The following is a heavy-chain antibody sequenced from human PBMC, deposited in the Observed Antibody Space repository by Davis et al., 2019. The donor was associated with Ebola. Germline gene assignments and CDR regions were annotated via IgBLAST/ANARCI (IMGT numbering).Heavy chain of an antibody. CDR3: ARRRGYSYGSYYFDY. CDR2: IKQDGSEK. D-gene: IGHD5-18*01. CDR1: GSTTSSYW. J-gene: IGHJ4*02. V-gene: IGHV3-7*03. Sequence: GGSLRLSCAASGSTTSSYWMSWVRQAPGKGLEWVANIKQDGSEKYYVDSVKGRFTISRDNAKNSLYLQMNSLRAEDTAVYYCARRRGYSYGSYYFDYWGQGTLVTVSS.